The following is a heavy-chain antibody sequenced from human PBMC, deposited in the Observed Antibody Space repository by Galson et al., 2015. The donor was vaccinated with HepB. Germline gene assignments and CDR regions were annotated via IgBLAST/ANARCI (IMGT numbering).Heavy chain of an antibody. CDR1: GGSISTSSYY. D-gene: IGHD2-21*01. J-gene: IGHJ5*02. CDR2: IYYSGST. CDR3: ARPSGYSGT. V-gene: IGHV4-39*01. Sequence: SETLSLTCTVSGGSISTSSYYWGWIRQPPGKGLEWIGSIYYSGSTYYNPSLKSRVTISVDTSKNQFSLKLSSVTAADTAVYYCARPSGYSGTWGQGTLVIVSS.